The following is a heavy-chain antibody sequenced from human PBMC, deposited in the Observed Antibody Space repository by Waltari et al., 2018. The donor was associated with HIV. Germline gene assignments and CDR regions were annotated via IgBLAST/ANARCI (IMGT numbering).Heavy chain of an antibody. D-gene: IGHD6-13*01. V-gene: IGHV3-23*01. CDR3: AKDEAGAGSPEVWFDP. CDR1: GSTFRSYD. J-gene: IGHJ5*02. CDR2: ISDSTGRT. Sequence: EMQLLEHGAGLVQRGGSLRLHCAASGSTFRSYDMHWVRQAPGKGLEWVSGISDSTGRTYYGDSVKGRFTISRDNSKNTLYLQMSSLRVEDTAIYYCAKDEAGAGSPEVWFDPWGQGTLVTVSS.